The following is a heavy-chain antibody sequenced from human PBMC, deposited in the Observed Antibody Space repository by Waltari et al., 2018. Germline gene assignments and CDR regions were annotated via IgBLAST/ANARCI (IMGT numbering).Heavy chain of an antibody. CDR2: ISYIGAT. Sequence: QLQLRESGPGLVQSSENLSLSCSIPGVSITDIPHYWGWIRQPPGQGLEWIATISYIGATYYSPSLKSRVTLSRDTSKNQLSLKVDSVTAADTAVYYCATYIGASLGTAAFDVWGQGTMVTVSS. J-gene: IGHJ3*01. D-gene: IGHD5-12*01. CDR1: GVSITDIPHY. CDR3: ATYIGASLGTAAFDV. V-gene: IGHV4-39*01.